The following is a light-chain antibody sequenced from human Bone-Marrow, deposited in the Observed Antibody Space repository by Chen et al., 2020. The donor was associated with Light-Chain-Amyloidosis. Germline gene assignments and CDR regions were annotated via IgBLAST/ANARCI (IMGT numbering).Light chain of an antibody. Sequence: SYVLTQPSSVSVAPGQTATIACGGNNIGSKSVHWYQQTPGQAPLLVVYDDSDRPSGIPERLAGSTSGNTATLTIGRVEAGDEADYYCQVWDRSSDRPVFGGGTKLTVL. CDR1: NIGSKS. CDR2: DDS. CDR3: QVWDRSSDRPV. J-gene: IGLJ3*02. V-gene: IGLV3-21*02.